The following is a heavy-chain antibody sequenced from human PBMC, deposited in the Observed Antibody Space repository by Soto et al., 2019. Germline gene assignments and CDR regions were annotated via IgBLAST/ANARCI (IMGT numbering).Heavy chain of an antibody. Sequence: GGSLRLSCAASGFTFSSYGMHWVRQAPGKGLEWVAVISYDGSNKYYADSVKGRFTISRDNSKNTLYLQMNSLRAEDTAVYYCAKDVQGYSSSWSWYFDLWGRGTLVTVSS. CDR1: GFTFSSYG. CDR2: ISYDGSNK. J-gene: IGHJ2*01. CDR3: AKDVQGYSSSWSWYFDL. V-gene: IGHV3-30*18. D-gene: IGHD6-13*01.